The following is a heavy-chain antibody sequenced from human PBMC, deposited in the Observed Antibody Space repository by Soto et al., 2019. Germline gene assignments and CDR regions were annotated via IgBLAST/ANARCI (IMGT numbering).Heavy chain of an antibody. CDR2: IYYSGST. D-gene: IGHD3-22*01. Sequence: PSETLSLTCTVSGGSISSSSYYWGWIRQPPGKGLEWIGSIYYSGSTYYNPSLKSRVTISVDTSKNQFSLKLSSVTAADTAVYYCARGTMIVVVIRPFDYWGQGTLVTV. V-gene: IGHV4-39*01. J-gene: IGHJ4*02. CDR1: GGSISSSSYY. CDR3: ARGTMIVVVIRPFDY.